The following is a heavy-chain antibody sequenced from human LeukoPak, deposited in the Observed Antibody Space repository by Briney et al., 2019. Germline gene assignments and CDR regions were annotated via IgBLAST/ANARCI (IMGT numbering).Heavy chain of an antibody. CDR2: ISAYNGNT. CDR3: ARVVASIMITFGGVIHTGYFDY. CDR1: GYTFTSYG. J-gene: IGHJ4*02. V-gene: IGHV1-18*01. Sequence: GASVKVSCKASGYTFTSYGISWVRQAPGQGLEWMGWISAYNGNTNYAQKLQGRVTMTTDTSTSTAYMEPRSLRSDDTAVYYCARVVASIMITFGGVIHTGYFDYWGQGTLVTVSS. D-gene: IGHD3-16*02.